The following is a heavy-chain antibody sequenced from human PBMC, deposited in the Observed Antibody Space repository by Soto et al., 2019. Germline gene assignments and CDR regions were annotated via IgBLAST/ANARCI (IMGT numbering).Heavy chain of an antibody. J-gene: IGHJ5*02. D-gene: IGHD6-13*01. CDR1: GFTFRSFT. V-gene: IGHV3-21*01. Sequence: VGSLRLSCAASGFTFRSFTMNWVRQAPGKGLEWVSTISSNSAYIYYTDALRGRLTISRDNAKNSLHLQMNSLRAEDTAVYYCTRDASRDSSARGWFDPWGPGTLVTVSS. CDR2: ISSNSAYI. CDR3: TRDASRDSSARGWFDP.